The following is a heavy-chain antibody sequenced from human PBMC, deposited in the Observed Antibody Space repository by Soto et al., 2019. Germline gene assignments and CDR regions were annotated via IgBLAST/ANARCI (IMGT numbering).Heavy chain of an antibody. CDR1: GFTFSSYG. Sequence: GGSLRLSCAASGFTFSSYGMHWVRQAPGKGLEWVAVIWYDGSNKYYADSVKGRFTISRDNSKNTLYLQMDNLRVDDTAVYYCASSINWGQGTRVIVSS. CDR3: ASSIN. V-gene: IGHV3-33*01. CDR2: IWYDGSNK. J-gene: IGHJ4*02.